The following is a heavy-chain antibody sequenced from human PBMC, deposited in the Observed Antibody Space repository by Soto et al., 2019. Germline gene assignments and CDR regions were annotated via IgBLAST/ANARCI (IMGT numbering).Heavy chain of an antibody. D-gene: IGHD2-15*01. CDR3: ARGQLPAATTYFDF. V-gene: IGHV3-33*01. J-gene: IGHJ4*02. CDR2: IWFDGSNK. CDR1: GFTFSSYA. Sequence: GGSLRLSCAASGFTFSSYAIHWVRQAPGKGLEWVAIIWFDGSNKYYADSVKGRFSISRDNSKNTLFLQMDSLRAEDTAVYYCARGQLPAATTYFDFWGQGXLVTVSS.